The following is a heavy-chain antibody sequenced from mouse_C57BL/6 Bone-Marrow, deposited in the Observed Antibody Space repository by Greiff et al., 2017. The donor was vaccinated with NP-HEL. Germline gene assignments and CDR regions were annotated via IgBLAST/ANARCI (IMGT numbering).Heavy chain of an antibody. CDR1: GFTFSSYA. CDR3: TRDYWPYAMDY. V-gene: IGHV5-9-1*02. J-gene: IGHJ4*01. Sequence: EVQVVESGEGLVKPGGSLKLSCAASGFTFSSYAMSWVRQTPEKRLEWVAYISSGGDYIYYADTVKGRFTISRDNARNTLYLQMSSLKSEDTAMYYCTRDYWPYAMDYWGQGTSVTVSS. CDR2: ISSGGDYI. D-gene: IGHD1-1*01.